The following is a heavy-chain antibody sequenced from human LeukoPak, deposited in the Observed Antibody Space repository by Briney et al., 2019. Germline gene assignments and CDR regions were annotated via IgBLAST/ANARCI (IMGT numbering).Heavy chain of an antibody. V-gene: IGHV1-2*02. CDR2: INPNSGGT. CDR3: ASSITIFGVVNYGMDV. CDR1: GYTFTGYY. D-gene: IGHD3-3*01. Sequence: ASVKVSCKASGYTFTGYYMHWVRQAPGQGLEWMGWINPNSGGTNYAQKFQGRVTMTRDTSISTAYMELSRLRSDDTAVYYCASSITIFGVVNYGMDVWGKGTTVTVSS. J-gene: IGHJ6*04.